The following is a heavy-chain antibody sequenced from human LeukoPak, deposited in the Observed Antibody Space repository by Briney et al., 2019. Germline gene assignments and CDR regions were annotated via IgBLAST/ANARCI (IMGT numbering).Heavy chain of an antibody. J-gene: IGHJ4*02. CDR3: AKSYSSSWDYFAY. Sequence: GGCLRVSSAASGVTFTNYAMTTVRQGPGKGLEWVSTISGNGGLTYYAHSMKGRLTVSRNNSKNTLYLQMNSLRPDDTAVYYCAKSYSSSWDYFAYWNQGTPVTVSS. V-gene: IGHV3-23*01. D-gene: IGHD6-13*01. CDR1: GVTFTNYA. CDR2: ISGNGGLT.